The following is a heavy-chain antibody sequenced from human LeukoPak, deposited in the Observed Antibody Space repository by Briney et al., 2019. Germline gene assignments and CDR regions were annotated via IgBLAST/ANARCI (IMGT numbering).Heavy chain of an antibody. CDR3: ARHLRRQQLAYNWFDP. CDR2: IYTSGST. Sequence: SQTLSLTCTVSGGSISSGSYYWSWIRQPAGKGLDWIGRIYTSGSTNYNPSLKSRVTISVDTSKNQFSLKLSSVTAADTAVYYCARHLRRQQLAYNWFDPWGQGTLVTVSS. D-gene: IGHD6-13*01. CDR1: GGSISSGSYY. V-gene: IGHV4-61*02. J-gene: IGHJ5*02.